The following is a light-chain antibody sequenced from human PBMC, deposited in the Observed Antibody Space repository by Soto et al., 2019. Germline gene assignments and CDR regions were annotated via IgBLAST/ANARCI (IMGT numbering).Light chain of an antibody. V-gene: IGKV1-5*03. CDR1: QSSSRW. Sequence: DIQMTQSPSTLSASIGDRVTITCRASQSSSRWLAWYQQKPGKAPKLLIYKASSLESGVPSRFSGSGSGTEFTLTISSLQPDDFATYYCQQSYSYSWTFGQGTKVEIK. CDR3: QQSYSYSWT. CDR2: KAS. J-gene: IGKJ1*01.